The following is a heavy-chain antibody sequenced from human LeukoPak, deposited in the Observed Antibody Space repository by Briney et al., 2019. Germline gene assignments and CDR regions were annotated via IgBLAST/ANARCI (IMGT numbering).Heavy chain of an antibody. V-gene: IGHV3-15*04. CDR2: IESKTDGGTT. CDR3: TTARPDILTGYGRRGAFDI. D-gene: IGHD3-9*01. J-gene: IGHJ3*02. CDR1: GFTFSNAW. Sequence: PGGSLRLSCAASGFTFSNAWMSWVRQAPGKGLEWVGRIESKTDGGTTDYAAPVKGRFTISRDDSKNTLYLQMNSLKTEDTAVYYCTTARPDILTGYGRRGAFDIWGQGTMVTVSS.